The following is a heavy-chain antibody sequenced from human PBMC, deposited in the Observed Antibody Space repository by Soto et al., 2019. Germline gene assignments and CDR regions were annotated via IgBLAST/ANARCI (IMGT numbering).Heavy chain of an antibody. CDR2: IYWNDDK. CDR1: GFSLNTGGGG. V-gene: IGHV2-5*01. D-gene: IGHD7-27*01. CDR3: ARRPDWGMAVLRA. J-gene: IGHJ6*03. Sequence: SGPTLVNPTQTLTLTCTFSGFSLNTGGGGVVWIRQPPGKALEWLALIYWNDDKRYSPSLKSRLTITKATSRNQVVLTMTNMDPVDPPRYYFARRPDWGMAVLRAWGKGTPVPV.